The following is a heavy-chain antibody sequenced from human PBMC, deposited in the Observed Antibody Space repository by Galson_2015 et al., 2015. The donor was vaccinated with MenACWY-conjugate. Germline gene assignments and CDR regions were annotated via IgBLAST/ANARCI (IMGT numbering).Heavy chain of an antibody. CDR1: GFSLDTSGMC. V-gene: IGHV2-70*11. CDR3: ARIRRDFWSGDALYYYYYMDV. Sequence: PALVKPTQTLTLTCTFSGFSLDTSGMCVGWIRQPPGKALEWLARIDWDDHKYYTTSLKTRPTTSTDTSKHQVVLTLTNMDPVDTATYYCARIRRDFWSGDALYYYYYMDVWGKGTTVTVSS. D-gene: IGHD3-3*01. J-gene: IGHJ6*03. CDR2: IDWDDHK.